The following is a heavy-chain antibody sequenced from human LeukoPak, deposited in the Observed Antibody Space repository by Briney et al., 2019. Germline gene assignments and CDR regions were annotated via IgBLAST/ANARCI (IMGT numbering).Heavy chain of an antibody. CDR3: ARISIFEDAFDI. Sequence: PSETLSLTCAVYGGSFSGYYWSWIRQPPGKGLEWIGEINHSGSTNYNPSLKSRVTISVDTSKNQFSLKLSSVTAADTAVYYCARISIFEDAFDIWGQGTMVTVSS. D-gene: IGHD3-3*01. CDR2: INHSGST. CDR1: GGSFSGYY. J-gene: IGHJ3*02. V-gene: IGHV4-34*01.